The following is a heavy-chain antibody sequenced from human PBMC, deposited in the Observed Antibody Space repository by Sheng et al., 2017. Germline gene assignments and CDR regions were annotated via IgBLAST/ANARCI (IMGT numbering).Heavy chain of an antibody. CDR1: GYSISSGYY. CDR3: ARESHSSGYYGY. Sequence: QVQLQESGPGLVKPSETLSLTCTVSGYSISSGYYWGWIRQPPGKGLEWIGSIYHSGSTYYNPSLKSRVTISVDTSKNQFSLKLSSVTAADTAVYYCARESHSSGYYGYWGQGTLVTVSS. D-gene: IGHD3-22*01. J-gene: IGHJ4*02. V-gene: IGHV4-38-2*02. CDR2: IYHSGST.